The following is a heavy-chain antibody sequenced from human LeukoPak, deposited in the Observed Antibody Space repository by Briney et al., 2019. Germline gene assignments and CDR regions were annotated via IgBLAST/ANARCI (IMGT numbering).Heavy chain of an antibody. J-gene: IGHJ6*03. Sequence: GGSLRLSCAASGFTFSSYSMSWVRQAPGKGLEWVSSITSSSSYIYYADSVKGRFTISRDNAKNSLYLQMNSLRAEDTAVYYCARVVVVVPAAISRYHMDVWGKGTTVTISS. CDR3: ARVVVVVPAAISRYHMDV. CDR2: ITSSSSYI. CDR1: GFTFSSYS. D-gene: IGHD2-2*01. V-gene: IGHV3-21*04.